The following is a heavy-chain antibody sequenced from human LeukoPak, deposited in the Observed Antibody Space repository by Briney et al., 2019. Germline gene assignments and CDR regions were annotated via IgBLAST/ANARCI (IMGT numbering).Heavy chain of an antibody. J-gene: IGHJ3*02. CDR2: INPNSGGT. V-gene: IGHV1-2*02. D-gene: IGHD5-18*01. Sequence: ASVKVSCKASGYTFTGYYMHWVRQAPGQGLEWMGWINPNSGGTNYAQKFQGRVTMTRDTSISTAYMELSRLRFDDTAVYYCARDTRYSYGSSAFDIWGQGTMVTVSS. CDR3: ARDTRYSYGSSAFDI. CDR1: GYTFTGYY.